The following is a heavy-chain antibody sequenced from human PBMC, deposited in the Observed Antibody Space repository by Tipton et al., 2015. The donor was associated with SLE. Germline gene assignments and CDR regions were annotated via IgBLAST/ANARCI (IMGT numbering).Heavy chain of an antibody. J-gene: IGHJ4*02. Sequence: QSGAEVKKPGSSVKVSCKASGYIFASYDINWVRQATGQGLEWMGWMNPDNGDTGYAQKFQGRVTMTRSSSISTAYMELSSLNSEDTAVYYCARGPPGGPGVDSWGQGTLVTVSS. CDR1: GYIFASYD. CDR2: MNPDNGDT. D-gene: IGHD3-16*01. CDR3: ARGPPGGPGVDS. V-gene: IGHV1-8*01.